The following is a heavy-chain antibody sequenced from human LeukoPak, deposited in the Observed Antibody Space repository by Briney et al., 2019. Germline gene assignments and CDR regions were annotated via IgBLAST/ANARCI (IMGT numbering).Heavy chain of an antibody. Sequence: GGSLRLSCAASGLTFSSYLMSWVRQSAGKGLEGVGNIKKAGSEKYYVDSVKRRFTISRDNAKSSLYLQMNSLRAEDTAVYYCAREGVRQWLVREPSINWFDPWGQGTLVTVSS. CDR2: IKKAGSEK. CDR1: GLTFSSYL. V-gene: IGHV3-7*01. J-gene: IGHJ5*02. CDR3: AREGVRQWLVREPSINWFDP. D-gene: IGHD6-19*01.